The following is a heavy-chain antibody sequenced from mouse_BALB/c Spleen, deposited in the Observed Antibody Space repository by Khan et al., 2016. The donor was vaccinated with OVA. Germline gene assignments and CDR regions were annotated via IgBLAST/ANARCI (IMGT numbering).Heavy chain of an antibody. J-gene: IGHJ3*01. CDR2: INPSNGGT. V-gene: IGHV1S81*02. CDR1: GYTFTSYY. D-gene: IGHD1-2*01. Sequence: VQLQESGAELVKPGASVKLSCKASGYTFTSYYMYWVKQRPGQGLEWIGEINPSNGGTNFNEKFKSKATLTVDKSSSTAYLQLSSLTSEDSAVYCCTRGGYGGCAYWGQGTLVTVSA. CDR3: TRGGYGGCAY.